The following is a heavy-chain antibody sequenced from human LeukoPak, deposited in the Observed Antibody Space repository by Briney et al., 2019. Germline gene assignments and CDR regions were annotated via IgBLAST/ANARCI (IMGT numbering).Heavy chain of an antibody. Sequence: SETLSLTCTVSGGSISSYYWSWIRQPPGKGLEWIGYIYYSGSTNYNPSPKGRVTISVDTSKNQFSLKLSSVTAADTAVYYCARHLSTFDYWGQGTLVTVSS. D-gene: IGHD2/OR15-2a*01. CDR2: IYYSGST. CDR3: ARHLSTFDY. J-gene: IGHJ4*02. CDR1: GGSISSYY. V-gene: IGHV4-59*08.